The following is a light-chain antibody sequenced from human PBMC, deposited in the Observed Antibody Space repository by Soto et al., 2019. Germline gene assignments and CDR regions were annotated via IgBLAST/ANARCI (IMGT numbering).Light chain of an antibody. Sequence: EIVLTQSPGTLSLSPGERATLSCRASQSVSSSYLAWYQQKPGQAPRLLIYGASSRATGIPDRFSGSGSGTAFTLTLSRLEPEDFAVYYCQQYGSSRTFGQGTKVEIK. CDR1: QSVSSSY. CDR2: GAS. J-gene: IGKJ1*01. CDR3: QQYGSSRT. V-gene: IGKV3-20*01.